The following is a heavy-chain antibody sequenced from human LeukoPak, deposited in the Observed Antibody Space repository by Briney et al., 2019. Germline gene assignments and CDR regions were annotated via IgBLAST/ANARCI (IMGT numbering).Heavy chain of an antibody. CDR1: GFTFSSYA. V-gene: IGHV3-23*01. CDR3: AKDPLGSSSINWFDP. D-gene: IGHD6-13*01. CDR2: ISGSGDST. J-gene: IGHJ5*02. Sequence: GGSLRLSCAASGFTFSSYAMSWVRQAPGKGLEWVSAISGSGDSTYYADSVKGRFTISRDTSKNTLYLQINSLRAEDTAVYYCAKDPLGSSSINWFDPWGQGTLVTVSS.